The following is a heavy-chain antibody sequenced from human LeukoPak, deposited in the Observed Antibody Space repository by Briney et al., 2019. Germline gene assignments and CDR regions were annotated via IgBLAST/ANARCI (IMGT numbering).Heavy chain of an antibody. CDR3: VKDRGSHVTDY. J-gene: IGHJ4*02. CDR1: GGSLSSSTCY. D-gene: IGHD1-26*01. Sequence: SETLSLTCTVSGGSLSSSTCYWGWIRQPPGKGLEWIGTICYSGSTYYNPSLKSRVTMSVDTSKNQFSLKLSSVTAADTAVYYCVKDRGSHVTDYWGQGTLVTVSS. CDR2: ICYSGST. V-gene: IGHV4-39*07.